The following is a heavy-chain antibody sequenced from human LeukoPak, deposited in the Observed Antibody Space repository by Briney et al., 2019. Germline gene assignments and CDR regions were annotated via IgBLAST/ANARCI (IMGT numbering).Heavy chain of an antibody. CDR1: GFTFSSYA. V-gene: IGHV3-30*01. CDR2: ISYDGSNK. J-gene: IGHJ4*02. CDR3: ARGRDYYDSSGFPDY. Sequence: GGSLRLSCAASGFTFSSYAMHWVRQAPGKGLEWVAVISYDGSNKYYADSVKGRFTISRDNSKNTLYLQMNSLRAEDTAVYYCARGRDYYDSSGFPDYWGQGTLVTVSS. D-gene: IGHD3-22*01.